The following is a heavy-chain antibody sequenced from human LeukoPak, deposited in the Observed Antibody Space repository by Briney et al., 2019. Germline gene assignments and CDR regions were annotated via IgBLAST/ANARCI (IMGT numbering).Heavy chain of an antibody. V-gene: IGHV4-39*07. J-gene: IGHJ4*02. CDR1: GGSISSSSYY. D-gene: IGHD1-26*01. Sequence: SETLSLTCTVSGGSISSSSYYWGWIRQPPGKGLEWIGSIYYSGSTYYNPSLKSRVTISVDTSKNQFSLKLSSVTAADTAVYYCAREVGAKPFFFDYWGQGTLVTVAS. CDR2: IYYSGST. CDR3: AREVGAKPFFFDY.